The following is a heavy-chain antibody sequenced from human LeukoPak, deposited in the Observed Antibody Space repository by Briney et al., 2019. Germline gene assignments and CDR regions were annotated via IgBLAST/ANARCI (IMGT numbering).Heavy chain of an antibody. J-gene: IGHJ4*02. CDR3: ARGTIAWYGHDY. D-gene: IGHD6-13*01. Sequence: GGSLRLSCAASGFTFSSYWMSWVRQAPGKGLEWVANVNPDGSEKHCVDSVKGRFTISRDNAKNSLYLQMNSLRAEDTAVYYCARGTIAWYGHDYWGQGTLVTVSS. CDR2: VNPDGSEK. CDR1: GFTFSSYW. V-gene: IGHV3-7*01.